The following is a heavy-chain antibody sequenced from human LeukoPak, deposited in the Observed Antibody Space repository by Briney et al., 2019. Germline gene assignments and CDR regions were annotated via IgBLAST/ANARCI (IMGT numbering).Heavy chain of an antibody. CDR3: ARLGRSYYLDY. CDR1: GGSICSSSYY. CDR2: IYYSGST. J-gene: IGHJ4*02. Sequence: PSETLFLTCTVSGGSICSSSYYWGWLRQPPGKGLEWIGSIYYSGSTYYNPSLKSRVTISVDTSKNQFSLKLSSVTAADTAVYYCARLGRSYYLDYWGQGTLVTVSS. D-gene: IGHD1-26*01. V-gene: IGHV4-39*01.